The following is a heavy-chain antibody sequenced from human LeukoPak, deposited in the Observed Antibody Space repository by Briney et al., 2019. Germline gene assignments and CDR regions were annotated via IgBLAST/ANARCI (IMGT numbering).Heavy chain of an antibody. V-gene: IGHV4-4*07. CDR1: GASLTIYY. J-gene: IGHJ4*02. Sequence: SETLSLTCSVSGASLTIYYRNWIRQPAGKGLEWIGRYASGTTTHNPSLKSQFTMSIDTSKNQISLKLTSVTAADTAVYYCATGDHSFDNWGQGILVTVTP. D-gene: IGHD7-27*01. CDR3: ATGDHSFDN. CDR2: YASGTT.